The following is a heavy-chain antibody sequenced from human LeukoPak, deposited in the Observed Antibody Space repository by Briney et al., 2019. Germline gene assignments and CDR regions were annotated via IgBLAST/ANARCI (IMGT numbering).Heavy chain of an antibody. J-gene: IGHJ6*03. V-gene: IGHV1-2*02. CDR2: INPNSGGT. D-gene: IGHD1-1*01. Sequence: ASVKVSCKASGYTFTGYYMHWVRQAPGQGLEWMGWINPNSGGTNYAQKFQGRVTMTRDTSISTAYMELSRLRSDDTAVYYCARDLATTKSGRYYYYMDVWGKGTTVTVSS. CDR3: ARDLATTKSGRYYYYMDV. CDR1: GYTFTGYY.